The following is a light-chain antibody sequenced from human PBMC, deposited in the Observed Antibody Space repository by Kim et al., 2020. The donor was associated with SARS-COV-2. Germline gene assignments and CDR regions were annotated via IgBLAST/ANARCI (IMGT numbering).Light chain of an antibody. CDR3: QHYDSSGYT. CDR2: GAS. J-gene: IGKJ2*01. V-gene: IGKV3-20*01. Sequence: LYPGERAPLSCRASQSGEAGHLPGFPQKPGQAPRLLIRGASNSATGIPDSFSGSGCETDFTLTISRLEPEDFAVYYCQHYDSSGYTFGQGTELEI. CDR1: QSGEAGH.